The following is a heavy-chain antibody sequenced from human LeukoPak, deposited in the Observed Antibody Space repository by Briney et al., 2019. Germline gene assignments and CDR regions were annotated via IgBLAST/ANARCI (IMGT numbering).Heavy chain of an antibody. CDR1: GFTVSSNY. J-gene: IGHJ4*02. D-gene: IGHD5-12*01. CDR3: ATSQGAVDPPY. V-gene: IGHV3-33*08. Sequence: GGSLRLSCAASGFTVSSNYMSWDRQAPGKGLEWVAVIWYDGSNKNYADSVKGRFTISRDNSKNTLYLQMNSLRVEDTAVYYCATSQGAVDPPYLGQGTLVTVSS. CDR2: IWYDGSNK.